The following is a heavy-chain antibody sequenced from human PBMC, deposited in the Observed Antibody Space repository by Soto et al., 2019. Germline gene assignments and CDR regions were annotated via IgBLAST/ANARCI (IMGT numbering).Heavy chain of an antibody. CDR3: ARAMSSGSYFDD. Sequence: GGSLRLSCAASGFTFSSYWMHWVRQVSGKGLVWVSRVYSDGSSTSYADSVKGRFTISRDNAKNTLYLQMNSLRAEDTAVYYCARAMSSGSYFDDWGHGTLVTVSS. D-gene: IGHD1-26*01. V-gene: IGHV3-74*01. CDR1: GFTFSSYW. J-gene: IGHJ4*01. CDR2: VYSDGSST.